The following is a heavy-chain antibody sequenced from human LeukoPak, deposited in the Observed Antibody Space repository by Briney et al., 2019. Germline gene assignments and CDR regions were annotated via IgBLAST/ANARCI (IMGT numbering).Heavy chain of an antibody. V-gene: IGHV1-69*01. D-gene: IGHD2-2*01. CDR2: IFPVFGTA. J-gene: IGHJ4*02. CDR1: GGTFSSYA. CDR3: ARSGDIVVVPAAKYYFDY. Sequence: SVKVSCKASGGTFSSYAISWVRQAPGQGLEWMGGIFPVFGTANYARKFQGRVTITADESTSTAYMELSSLRSEDTAVYYCARSGDIVVVPAAKYYFDYWGQGTLVTVSS.